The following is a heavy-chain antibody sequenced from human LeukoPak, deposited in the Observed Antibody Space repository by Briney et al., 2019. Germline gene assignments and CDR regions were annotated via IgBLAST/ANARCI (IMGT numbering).Heavy chain of an antibody. CDR1: GFTFNDSG. V-gene: IGHV3-30*18. J-gene: IGHJ4*02. CDR3: AKEGTDYGDYPYFFDY. CDR2: ISFDGSRR. Sequence: PGGSLRLSCAASGFTFNDSGMHWVRQAPGKGLEWVTIISFDGSRRFYADSVRGRFTVSRDNSKNTLFLQMDSLSADDTGVYYCAKEGTDYGDYPYFFDYWGQGTLVTVSS. D-gene: IGHD4-17*01.